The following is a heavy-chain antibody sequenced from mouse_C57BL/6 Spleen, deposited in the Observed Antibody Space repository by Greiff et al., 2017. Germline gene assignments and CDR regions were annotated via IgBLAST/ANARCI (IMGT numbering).Heavy chain of an antibody. CDR2: IWSGGST. CDR1: GFSLTSYG. V-gene: IGHV2-4*01. J-gene: IGHJ3*01. CDR3: ATPSFAY. Sequence: VKVVESGPGLVQPSQSLSITCTVSGFSLTSYGVHWVRQPPGKGLEWLGVIWSGGSTDYNAAFISRLSISKDNSKSQVFFKMNSLQADDTAIYYCATPSFAYWGQGTLVTVSA.